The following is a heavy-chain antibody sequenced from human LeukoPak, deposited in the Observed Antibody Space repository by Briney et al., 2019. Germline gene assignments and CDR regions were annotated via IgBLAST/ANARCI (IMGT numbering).Heavy chain of an antibody. V-gene: IGHV3-23*01. CDR3: AKTPFGELLDAFDI. J-gene: IGHJ3*02. D-gene: IGHD3-10*01. CDR2: ISASGGST. CDR1: GFTFSSYA. Sequence: GGSPRLSCAASGFTFSSYAMSWVRQPPGKGLEWVSSISASGGSTYYADSVQGRFTISRDNSKNTLYLQMNSLRAEDTAVYYCAKTPFGELLDAFDIWGQGTMVTVSS.